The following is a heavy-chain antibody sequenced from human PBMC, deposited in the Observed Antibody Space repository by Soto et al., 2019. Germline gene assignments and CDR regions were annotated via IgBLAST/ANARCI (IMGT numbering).Heavy chain of an antibody. D-gene: IGHD5-12*01. J-gene: IGHJ4*02. CDR1: GFTFSAYW. CDR2: ISDDGSTA. CDR3: AKSWGRWLQLTVFFDY. V-gene: IGHV3-74*01. Sequence: GGSLRLSCAVSGFTFSAYWMHWVRQVPGKGLTWVPRISDDGSTATYADSVKGRFVISRDNSKNTLYLQMNSLRAEDTAVYYCAKSWGRWLQLTVFFDYWGQGTLVTVSS.